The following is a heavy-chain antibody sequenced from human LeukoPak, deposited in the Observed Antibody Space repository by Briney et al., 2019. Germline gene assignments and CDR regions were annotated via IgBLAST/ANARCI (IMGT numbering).Heavy chain of an antibody. Sequence: ASVKVSCKASGYTFTVYYMQWVRQAPGQGPEWMGWINPNSGDTNYAQKFQGRVTMTRDTSISTAYMELSRLRFDDTAVYYCARVGTISSGWYFFDFWGQGTLVTVSS. CDR3: ARVGTISSGWYFFDF. V-gene: IGHV1-2*02. D-gene: IGHD6-19*01. CDR1: GYTFTVYY. CDR2: INPNSGDT. J-gene: IGHJ4*02.